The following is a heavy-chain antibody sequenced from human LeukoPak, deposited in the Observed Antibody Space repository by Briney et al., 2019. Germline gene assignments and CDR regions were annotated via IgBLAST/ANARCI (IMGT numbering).Heavy chain of an antibody. Sequence: ASVKVSCKSSGYTFTSYGISWVRQAPGQGLEWMGWINPNSGITAYAQKFQGRVTITRNTSIGTAYMELSSLRSEDTAVFYCAREDFYDSGSNDYWGQGTLVTVSS. CDR1: GYTFTSYG. CDR2: INPNSGIT. J-gene: IGHJ4*02. D-gene: IGHD3-22*01. V-gene: IGHV1-8*03. CDR3: AREDFYDSGSNDY.